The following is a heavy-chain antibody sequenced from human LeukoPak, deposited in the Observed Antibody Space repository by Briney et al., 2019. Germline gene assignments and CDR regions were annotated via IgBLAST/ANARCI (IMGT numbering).Heavy chain of an antibody. J-gene: IGHJ4*02. Sequence: PSGTLSLTSTVSGGSISRSHWWGWVGQPPGKGLEWLGEIHHSGSTNSNPSLKSRATISVDKSKNQFSLRLNSVTAADTAVYYCAREFVQGSSLPYFDCWGQGTLVTVSS. D-gene: IGHD2-21*01. CDR1: GGSISRSHW. V-gene: IGHV4-4*02. CDR2: IHHSGST. CDR3: AREFVQGSSLPYFDC.